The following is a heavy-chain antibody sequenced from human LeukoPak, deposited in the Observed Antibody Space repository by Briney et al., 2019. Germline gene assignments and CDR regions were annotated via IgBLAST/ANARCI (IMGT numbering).Heavy chain of an antibody. CDR2: INSSSSYI. V-gene: IGHV3-21*01. CDR3: ARDPKLELDYYYGMDV. Sequence: GGSLRLSCAASGFTFSSYSMNWVRQAPGKGLEWVSSINSSSSYIYYADSVKGRLTNSRDNAKNSLYLQMNSLRAEDTAVYYCARDPKLELDYYYGMDVWGQDTTDPVSS. CDR1: GFTFSSYS. J-gene: IGHJ6*02. D-gene: IGHD1-1*01.